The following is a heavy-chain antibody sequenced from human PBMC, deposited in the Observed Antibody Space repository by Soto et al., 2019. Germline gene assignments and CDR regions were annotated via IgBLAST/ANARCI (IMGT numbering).Heavy chain of an antibody. D-gene: IGHD3-10*01. Sequence: SVKVSCTASGSTFTGYYLHWVRQAPGQGLEWMGWVNPISGDTNYAQKFQDRVIMTRDRSITTVHMELSRLRSDDTAVYYCAREEGFRITMDRGRWFDPWGQGTLVTVSS. CDR2: VNPISGDT. CDR3: AREEGFRITMDRGRWFDP. CDR1: GSTFTGYY. J-gene: IGHJ5*02. V-gene: IGHV1-2*02.